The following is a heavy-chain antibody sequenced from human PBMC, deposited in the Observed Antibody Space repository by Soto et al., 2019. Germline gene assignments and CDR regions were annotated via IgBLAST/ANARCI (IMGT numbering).Heavy chain of an antibody. J-gene: IGHJ5*02. CDR2: IYPGDSDT. D-gene: IGHD2-15*01. CDR1: GYSFTRYW. CDR3: ARHQKGVAATISWFDP. Sequence: GESLKLSCKGSGYSFTRYWIGWVRQMPGKGLEWMGIIYPGDSDTRYSPSFQGQVTISADKSISTAYLQWSSLKASDTAMYYCARHQKGVAATISWFDPWGQGTLVTVSS. V-gene: IGHV5-51*01.